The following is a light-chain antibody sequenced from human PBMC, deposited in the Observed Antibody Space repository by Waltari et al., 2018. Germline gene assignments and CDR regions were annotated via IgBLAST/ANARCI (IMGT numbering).Light chain of an antibody. CDR1: QSVTSSY. J-gene: IGKJ3*01. CDR3: QQYSSSPFT. CDR2: GAS. Sequence: EIVLTQSPATLSLSPGERATLSCRASQSVTSSYLAWYQQKPGQAPRLLIYGASNRATGIPDRFSGGGSGTDFTLTIGSLEPEDFAVYYCQQYSSSPFTFGPGTKVDIK. V-gene: IGKV3-20*01.